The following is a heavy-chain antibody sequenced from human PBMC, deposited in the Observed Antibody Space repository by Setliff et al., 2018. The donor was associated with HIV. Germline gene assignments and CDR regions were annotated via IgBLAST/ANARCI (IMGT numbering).Heavy chain of an antibody. CDR3: ARGGRGLVIIPFDS. V-gene: IGHV3-21*06. Sequence: GGSLRLSCAASDFTFSDYGMSWVRQSPGMGLEWISSISSRSDYVYYADSVKGRFTISRDKAKNLLFLQMSDLGVEDTATYFCARGGRGLVIIPFDSWGQGMLVTVSS. J-gene: IGHJ4*02. D-gene: IGHD3-9*01. CDR1: DFTFSDYG. CDR2: ISSRSDYV.